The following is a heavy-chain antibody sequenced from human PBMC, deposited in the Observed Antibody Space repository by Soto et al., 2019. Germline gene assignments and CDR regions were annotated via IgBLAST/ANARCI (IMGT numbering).Heavy chain of an antibody. J-gene: IGHJ5*02. CDR1: GRSVCRGGYF. D-gene: IGHD6-13*01. Sequence: PSETLSRTCTLSGRSVCRGGYFRKWIRQPPGQGLEWIGYVYYSGSTSYTPSLKSRVTISVDTSKNQFSLKLSSVTAADTAVYYCARADRSTSWYITYFDPWGQGTLVTVSS. V-gene: IGHV4-61*08. CDR3: ARADRSTSWYITYFDP. CDR2: VYYSGST.